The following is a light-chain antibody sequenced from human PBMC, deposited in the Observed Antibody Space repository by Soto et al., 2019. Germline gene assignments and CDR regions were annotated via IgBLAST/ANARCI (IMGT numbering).Light chain of an antibody. J-gene: IGKJ1*01. CDR1: QSISNR. Sequence: DIQMTQSPSTLSASVGDGVTITCRASQSISNRLAWYQQRPGKAPKYLIYDASTLDSGAPSRFSGSGSGTDFTLTISSLQSEDFALYYCQQYNKWPLITFGQGTKVDIK. CDR3: QQYNKWPLIT. V-gene: IGKV1-5*01. CDR2: DAS.